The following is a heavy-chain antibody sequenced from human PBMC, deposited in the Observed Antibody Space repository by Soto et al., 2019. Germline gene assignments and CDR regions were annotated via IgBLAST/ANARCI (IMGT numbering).Heavy chain of an antibody. CDR1: GFTVSSNY. CDR2: IYSGGST. CDR3: ARDNCYYDSSGYSFDI. Sequence: PGGSLRLSCAASGFTVSSNYISWGRQAPGKGLEWVSVIYSGGSTYYADSVKGRFTISRDNSKNTLYLQMNSLRAEDTAVYYCARDNCYYDSSGYSFDIWGQGTMVTVSS. D-gene: IGHD3-22*01. J-gene: IGHJ3*02. V-gene: IGHV3-66*01.